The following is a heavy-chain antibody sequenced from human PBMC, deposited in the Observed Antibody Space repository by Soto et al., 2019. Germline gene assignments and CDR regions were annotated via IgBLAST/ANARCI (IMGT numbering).Heavy chain of an antibody. Sequence: ASVKVSCKASGGTFSSYAISWVRQAPGQGLEWMGGIIPIFGTANYAQKFQGRVTITADESTSTAYMELSSLRSEDTAVYYCASPRPIVGATILYYGMDVWGQGTTVTVSS. J-gene: IGHJ6*02. CDR1: GGTFSSYA. V-gene: IGHV1-69*13. CDR2: IIPIFGTA. CDR3: ASPRPIVGATILYYGMDV. D-gene: IGHD1-26*01.